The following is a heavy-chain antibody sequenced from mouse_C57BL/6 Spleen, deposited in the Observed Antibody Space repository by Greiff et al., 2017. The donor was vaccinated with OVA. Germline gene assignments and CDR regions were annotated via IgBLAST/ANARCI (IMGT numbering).Heavy chain of an antibody. CDR2: IWSGGST. CDR3: ARVYYGSSLGY. CDR1: GFSLTSYG. V-gene: IGHV2-2*01. J-gene: IGHJ2*01. Sequence: QVQLQQSGPGLVQPSQSLSITCTVSGFSLTSYGVHWVRQSPGKGLEWLGVIWSGGSTDYNAAFISRLSISKDNSKSQVFFKMNSLQADDTAIYYCARVYYGSSLGYWGQGTTLTVSS. D-gene: IGHD1-1*01.